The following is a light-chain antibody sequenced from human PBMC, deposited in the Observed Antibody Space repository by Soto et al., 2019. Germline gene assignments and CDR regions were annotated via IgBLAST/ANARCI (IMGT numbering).Light chain of an antibody. Sequence: DIQMTQSPSTLSASIGDRVTITCRASQTINNWLAWYQQKPGKAPNLLIYHASNLETGVPSRFSGGAFGTEFTLTISSLQPDDFATYYCKHYNRDTWTFGQGTKVDIK. V-gene: IGKV1-5*01. CDR1: QTINNW. CDR2: HAS. CDR3: KHYNRDTWT. J-gene: IGKJ1*01.